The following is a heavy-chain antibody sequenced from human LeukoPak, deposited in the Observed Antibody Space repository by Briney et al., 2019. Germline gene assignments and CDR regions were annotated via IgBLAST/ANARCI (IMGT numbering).Heavy chain of an antibody. CDR2: IYWDDDK. D-gene: IGHD3-22*01. V-gene: IGHV2-5*02. J-gene: IGHJ3*02. Sequence: SLITSGVGVGFIRQPPGKALEWLARIYWDDDKRYSPSLKSRLTITKDTSKNQVVLTMTNMDPVDTATYYCAHLMIAGPHDAFDIWGQGTMVTVSS. CDR1: SLITSGVG. CDR3: AHLMIAGPHDAFDI.